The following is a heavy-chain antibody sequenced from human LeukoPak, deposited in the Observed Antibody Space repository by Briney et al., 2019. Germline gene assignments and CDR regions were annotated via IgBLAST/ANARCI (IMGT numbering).Heavy chain of an antibody. CDR3: AKEGGRDGYNKFDY. D-gene: IGHD5-24*01. V-gene: IGHV3-30*02. CDR2: IRYDGSNK. CDR1: GFTFNYYG. J-gene: IGHJ4*02. Sequence: GGSLRLSCVASGFTFNYYGMHWVRQTPGKGLEWVAFIRYDGSNKKYADFVKGRFTISRDNSNNTLFVQLNSLRAEDTAVYYCAKEGGRDGYNKFDYWGQGTLVTVSS.